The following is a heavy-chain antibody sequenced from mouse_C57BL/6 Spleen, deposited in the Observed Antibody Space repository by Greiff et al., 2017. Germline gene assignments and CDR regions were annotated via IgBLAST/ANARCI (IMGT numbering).Heavy chain of an antibody. Sequence: EVQLQQSGPVLVKPGASVKMSCKASGYTFTDYYMNWVKQSHGKSLEWIGVINPYNGGTSYNQKFKGKATLTVDKSSSTAYMELNSLTSEDSAVYYCARLLIPPTYWGQGTLVTVSA. V-gene: IGHV1-19*01. CDR1: GYTFTDYY. D-gene: IGHD1-1*01. CDR3: ARLLIPPTY. CDR2: INPYNGGT. J-gene: IGHJ3*01.